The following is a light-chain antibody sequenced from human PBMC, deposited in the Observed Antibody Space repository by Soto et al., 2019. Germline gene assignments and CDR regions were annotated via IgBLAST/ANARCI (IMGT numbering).Light chain of an antibody. CDR1: QSVSSN. J-gene: IGKJ1*01. V-gene: IGKV3-15*01. Sequence: EIVMTQSPATLSVSPGERATLSCRASQSVSSNLACYQQKPGQAPRLLIYGASTRATGIPARFSGSGSGTEFTLTISSMQSEAFAGYYCQQYNNWPRLEGTFGHGTKVDIK. CDR3: QQYNNWPRLEGT. CDR2: GAS.